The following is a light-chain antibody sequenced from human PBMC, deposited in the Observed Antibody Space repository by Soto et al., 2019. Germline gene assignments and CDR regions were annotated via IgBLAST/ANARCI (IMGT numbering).Light chain of an antibody. CDR2: GNT. Sequence: QSVLTHPPSVSGAPGQRVSMSCTGCSSNIGAGCEVHWYQHLPGKAPKLLIYGNTNRPSGVPDRFSGSKSGTSASLAITGIQAEDEADYYCQSEDSSMSAPYVFGLATKVTVL. J-gene: IGLJ1*01. CDR1: SSNIGAGCE. CDR3: QSEDSSMSAPYV. V-gene: IGLV1-40*01.